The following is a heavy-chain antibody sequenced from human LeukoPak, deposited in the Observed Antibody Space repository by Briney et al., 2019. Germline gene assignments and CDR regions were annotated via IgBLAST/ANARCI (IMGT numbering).Heavy chain of an antibody. D-gene: IGHD2-15*01. J-gene: IGHJ4*02. Sequence: GASVKVSCKASGYTFTSYDINWVRQATGQGLEWMGWMNPNSGNTGYAQKFQGRVTMTRNTSISTAYMELSSLRSEDTAVYYCAITGLGYCSGGSCYHDYWGQGTLVTVSS. CDR2: MNPNSGNT. V-gene: IGHV1-8*01. CDR3: AITGLGYCSGGSCYHDY. CDR1: GYTFTSYD.